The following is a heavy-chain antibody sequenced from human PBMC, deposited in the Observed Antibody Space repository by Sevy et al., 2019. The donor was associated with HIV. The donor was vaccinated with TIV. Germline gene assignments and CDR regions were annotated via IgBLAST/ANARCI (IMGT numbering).Heavy chain of an antibody. CDR1: GFTFSKYS. D-gene: IGHD2-8*01. Sequence: GGSLRLSCAASGFTFSKYSMSWVRQPPGKGLEWVSTLSFGCGEINYANSVKGRFTISRDNSKSSVYLEMNNLRPEDTAVYYCAREGCTKPHDYWGQGTLVTVSS. J-gene: IGHJ4*02. CDR2: LSFGCGEI. V-gene: IGHV3-23*01. CDR3: AREGCTKPHDY.